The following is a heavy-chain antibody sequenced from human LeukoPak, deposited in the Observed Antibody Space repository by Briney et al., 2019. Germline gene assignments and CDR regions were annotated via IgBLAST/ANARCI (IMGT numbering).Heavy chain of an antibody. Sequence: GESLKISCKGSGYSFTSYWIGWVRQMPGKGLEWMGIIYPGDSDTRYSPSFQGQVTISADKSISTAYLQWSSLKASDTAMYYCARHGQYYDFWSGYYWFDPWGQGTLVTASS. J-gene: IGHJ5*02. CDR1: GYSFTSYW. V-gene: IGHV5-51*01. D-gene: IGHD3-3*01. CDR3: ARHGQYYDFWSGYYWFDP. CDR2: IYPGDSDT.